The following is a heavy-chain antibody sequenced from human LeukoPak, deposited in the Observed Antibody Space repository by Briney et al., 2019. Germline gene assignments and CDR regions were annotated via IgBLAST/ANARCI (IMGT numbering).Heavy chain of an antibody. V-gene: IGHV3-23*01. CDR3: AKSNIVVVVAAFDY. Sequence: GGSLRLSCAASGFTFSSYAMSWVRQAPGKGVEWVSAISGSGGSTYYADSVKGRFTISRDNSKNTLYLQMNSLRAEDTAVYYCAKSNIVVVVAAFDYWGQGTLVTVSS. D-gene: IGHD2-15*01. CDR2: ISGSGGST. CDR1: GFTFSSYA. J-gene: IGHJ4*02.